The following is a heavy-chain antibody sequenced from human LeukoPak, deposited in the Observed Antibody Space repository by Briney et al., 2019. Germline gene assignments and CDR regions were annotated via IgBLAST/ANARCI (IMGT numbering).Heavy chain of an antibody. Sequence: GASVKVSCKASGGTFSSYAISWVRQAPGQGLEWMGWINPNSGGTNFAQKFQDRVTMTRDTSISTAYMELSRLTSDDTAVYYCARGYCSGTSCPIGNYWGQGTLVTVSS. J-gene: IGHJ4*02. CDR2: INPNSGGT. CDR1: GGTFSSYA. V-gene: IGHV1-2*02. D-gene: IGHD2-2*01. CDR3: ARGYCSGTSCPIGNY.